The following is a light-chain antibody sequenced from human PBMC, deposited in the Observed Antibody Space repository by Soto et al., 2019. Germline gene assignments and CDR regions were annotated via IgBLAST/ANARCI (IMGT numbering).Light chain of an antibody. V-gene: IGLV2-14*01. Sequence: QSVLTQPASVSGSPGQSITISCTGTNSDVGGYNYVSWYQQHPGKAPKLMIHEVTNRPSGVSNRFSGSKSGNTASLTISGLQAEDEADYYCSSYTSSSTVVFGGGTKLTVL. J-gene: IGLJ2*01. CDR1: NSDVGGYNY. CDR2: EVT. CDR3: SSYTSSSTVV.